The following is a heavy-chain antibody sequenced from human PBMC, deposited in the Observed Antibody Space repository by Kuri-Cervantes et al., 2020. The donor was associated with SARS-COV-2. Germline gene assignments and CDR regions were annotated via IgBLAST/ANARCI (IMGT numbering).Heavy chain of an antibody. CDR2: IYTSGST. CDR1: GGSISSGSYY. Sequence: SCTVSGGSISSGSYYWSWIRQPAGKGLEWIGRIYTSGSTNYNPSLKSRVTISVDTSKNQFSLKLSSVTAADTAVYYCARSIAAAGPIDYWGQGTLVTVSS. J-gene: IGHJ4*02. V-gene: IGHV4-61*02. CDR3: ARSIAAAGPIDY. D-gene: IGHD6-13*01.